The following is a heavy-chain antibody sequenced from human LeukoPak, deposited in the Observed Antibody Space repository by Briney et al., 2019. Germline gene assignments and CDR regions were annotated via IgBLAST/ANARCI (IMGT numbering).Heavy chain of an antibody. CDR3: ARGYYGDYFYHYYYYYMDV. CDR1: GGSISSYY. J-gene: IGHJ6*03. CDR2: IYYSGST. D-gene: IGHD4-17*01. Sequence: SETLSLTCTVSGGSISSYYWSWIRQPPGKGLEWIGYIYYSGSTNYNPSLKSRVTISVDTSKNQFSLKLSSVTAADTAVYYCARGYYGDYFYHYYYYYMDVWGKGTTVTVSS. V-gene: IGHV4-59*12.